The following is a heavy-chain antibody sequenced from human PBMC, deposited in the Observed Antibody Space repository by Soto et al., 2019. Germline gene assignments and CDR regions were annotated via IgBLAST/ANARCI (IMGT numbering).Heavy chain of an antibody. D-gene: IGHD3-9*01. CDR3: AKYANILTGYSGNYYYYYYMDV. CDR1: GFTFSSYA. Sequence: PGGSLRLSCAASGFTFSSYAMSWVRQAPGKGLEWVSAISGSGGSTYYADSVKGRFTISRDNSKNTLYLQMNSLRAEDTAVYYCAKYANILTGYSGNYYYYYYMDVWGKGTTVTVSS. J-gene: IGHJ6*03. V-gene: IGHV3-23*01. CDR2: ISGSGGST.